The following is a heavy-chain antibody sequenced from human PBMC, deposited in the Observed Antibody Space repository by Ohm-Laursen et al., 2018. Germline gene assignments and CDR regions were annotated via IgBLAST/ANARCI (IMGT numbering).Heavy chain of an antibody. J-gene: IGHJ5*02. V-gene: IGHV1-46*01. CDR1: GYTFTSYY. D-gene: IGHD6-6*01. CDR2: INPSGGST. Sequence: GASVKVSCKASGYTFTSYYMHWVRQAPGQGLEWMGIINPSGGSTSYAQKFQGRVTMTRDTSTSTVYMELSSLRSEDTAVYHCAREKVIIRIAARRRGWFDPWGQGTLVTVSS. CDR3: AREKVIIRIAARRRGWFDP.